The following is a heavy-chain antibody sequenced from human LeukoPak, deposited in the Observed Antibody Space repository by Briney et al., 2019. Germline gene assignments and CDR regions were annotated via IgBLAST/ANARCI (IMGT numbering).Heavy chain of an antibody. CDR3: ARVGSTIVRGVIIDY. CDR2: SIPNSGGT. D-gene: IGHD3-10*01. V-gene: IGHV1-2*02. Sequence: GASVKVSCKASVYTFTGYYMHWVRQAPGQGLEWMGWSIPNSGGTNYAQKFQGRVTMTRDTSISTAYMELSRLRSDDTAVYYCARVGSTIVRGVIIDYWGQGTLVTVSS. J-gene: IGHJ4*02. CDR1: VYTFTGYY.